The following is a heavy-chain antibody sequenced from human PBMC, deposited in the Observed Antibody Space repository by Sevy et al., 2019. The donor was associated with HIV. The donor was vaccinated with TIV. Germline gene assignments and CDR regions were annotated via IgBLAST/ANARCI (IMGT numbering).Heavy chain of an antibody. Sequence: GGSLRLSCAASGFSFSDYGVHWVRQAPGKGLEWVALISHDGSDQYYAVSVKGRFTISRDNSKNTLYLQMNSLGSEDTAGYYWAKGYHTRLIGTRGDAFDMWGQGTVVTVSS. CDR2: ISHDGSDQ. V-gene: IGHV3-30*18. J-gene: IGHJ3*02. CDR3: AKGYHTRLIGTRGDAFDM. CDR1: GFSFSDYG. D-gene: IGHD1-1*01.